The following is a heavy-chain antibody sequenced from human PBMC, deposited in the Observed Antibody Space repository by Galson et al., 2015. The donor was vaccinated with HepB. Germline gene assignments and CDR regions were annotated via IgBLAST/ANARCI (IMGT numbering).Heavy chain of an antibody. Sequence: SLRLSCAASGFTFSSYGMHWVRQAPGKGLEWVAVISYDGSNKYYADSVKGRFTISRDNSKNTLYLQMNSLRAEDTAVYYCANARAYDSSGYPDYWGQGTLVTVSS. CDR3: ANARAYDSSGYPDY. V-gene: IGHV3-30*18. J-gene: IGHJ4*02. CDR1: GFTFSSYG. CDR2: ISYDGSNK. D-gene: IGHD3-22*01.